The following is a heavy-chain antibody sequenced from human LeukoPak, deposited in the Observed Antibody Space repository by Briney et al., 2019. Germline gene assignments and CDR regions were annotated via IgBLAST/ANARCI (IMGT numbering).Heavy chain of an antibody. J-gene: IGHJ4*02. CDR1: GGSISSGNYY. CDR3: ARAPCSGGSCQDGLDY. D-gene: IGHD2-15*01. V-gene: IGHV4-61*02. Sequence: SETLSLTCTVSGGSISSGNYYWSWIRQPAGKGLEWIGRIYTTGSTNYNPSLKSRVTISVDTSKNQFSLRLNSVTAADTAVYYCARAPCSGGSCQDGLDYWGQGTLVTVSS. CDR2: IYTTGST.